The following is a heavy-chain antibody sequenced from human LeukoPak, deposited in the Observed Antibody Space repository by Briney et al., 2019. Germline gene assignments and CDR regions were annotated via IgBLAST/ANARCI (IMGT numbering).Heavy chain of an antibody. CDR2: IYPGDSYT. CDR3: ARPNWLFTFDY. J-gene: IGHJ4*02. Sequence: GESLKISCKGSGYSFTSYWIGWVRQIPGKGLGWMGIIYPGDSYTRYSPSFQGQVTISADKSISTAYLQWSSLKASDTAMYYCARPNWLFTFDYWGQGTLVTVSS. V-gene: IGHV5-51*01. D-gene: IGHD3-9*01. CDR1: GYSFTSYW.